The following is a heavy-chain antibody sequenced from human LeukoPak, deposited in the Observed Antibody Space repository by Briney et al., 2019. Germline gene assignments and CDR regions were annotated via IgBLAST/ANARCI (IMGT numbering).Heavy chain of an antibody. D-gene: IGHD5-12*01. CDR3: ARMWEATTFDS. J-gene: IGHJ4*02. CDR2: INHSGST. V-gene: IGHV4-34*01. Sequence: SETLSLTCAVYGGSFSGYYWSWIRQPPGKGLEWIGEINHSGSTNYNPSLKSRVTISVDTSKNQFSLKLSSVTAADTAVYYCARMWEATTFDSWGQGTLVTVSS. CDR1: GGSFSGYY.